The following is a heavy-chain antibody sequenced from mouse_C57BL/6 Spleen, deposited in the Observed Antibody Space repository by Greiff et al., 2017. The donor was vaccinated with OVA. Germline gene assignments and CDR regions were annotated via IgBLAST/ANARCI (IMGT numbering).Heavy chain of an antibody. CDR1: GYTFTSYW. Sequence: QVQLQQPGAELVKPGASVKVSCKASGYTFTSYWMHWVKQRPGQGLEWIGRIHPSDSDTNYNQKFKGKATLTADKSSSTAYMQLSSLTSEDSAVYESVMQLRRGDAMDYWGQGSTVTVSS. CDR3: VMQLRRGDAMDY. D-gene: IGHD3-2*02. J-gene: IGHJ4*01. CDR2: IHPSDSDT. V-gene: IGHV1-74*01.